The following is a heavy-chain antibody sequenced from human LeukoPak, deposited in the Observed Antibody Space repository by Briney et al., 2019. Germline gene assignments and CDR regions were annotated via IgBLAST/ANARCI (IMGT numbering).Heavy chain of an antibody. V-gene: IGHV1-18*01. CDR1: GYTFTSYG. D-gene: IGHD3-10*01. CDR2: ISAYNGHT. J-gene: IGHJ4*02. Sequence: ASVKVSCKASGYTFTSYGISWVRQAPGQGLEWTGWISAYNGHTNYAQKFQGRVTMTTDTSTSTAYMELRSLRSDDTAVYYCARDRLQKYYYGSGSYYMRGNFDYWGQGTLVTVSS. CDR3: ARDRLQKYYYGSGSYYMRGNFDY.